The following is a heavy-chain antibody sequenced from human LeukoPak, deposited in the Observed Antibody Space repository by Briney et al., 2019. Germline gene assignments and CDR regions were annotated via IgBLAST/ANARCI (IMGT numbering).Heavy chain of an antibody. CDR2: INHSGST. J-gene: IGHJ4*02. CDR1: GGSISSYY. D-gene: IGHD6-19*01. CDR3: ARDSALAQAVMFDY. V-gene: IGHV4-4*07. Sequence: PSETLSLTCTVSGGSISSYYWSWIRQPAGKGLEWTGSINHSGSTYYYPSLKSRIIITVDTSKNQFSLKLSSVPAAYTAAYYGARDSALAQAVMFDYWGQGTLVTVSS.